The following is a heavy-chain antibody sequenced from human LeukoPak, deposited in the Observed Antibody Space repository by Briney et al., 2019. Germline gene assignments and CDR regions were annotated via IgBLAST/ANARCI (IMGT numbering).Heavy chain of an antibody. CDR2: IYHSGST. Sequence: SETLSLTCAVSGGSISSSNWWSWVRQPPGKGLEWIGEIYHSGSTNYNPSLKSRVTISVDKSKNQFSLKLSSVTAADTAVYYCARDLVTIFGVVTYYYMDVWGKGTTVTVSS. CDR3: ARDLVTIFGVVTYYYMDV. J-gene: IGHJ6*03. CDR1: GGSISSSNW. V-gene: IGHV4-4*02. D-gene: IGHD3-3*01.